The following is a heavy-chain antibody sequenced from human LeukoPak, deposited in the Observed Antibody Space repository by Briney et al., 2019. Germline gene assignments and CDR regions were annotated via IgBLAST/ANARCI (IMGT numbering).Heavy chain of an antibody. D-gene: IGHD5-12*01. Sequence: GGSLRLSCAVSGFTVSGTYMSWVRQAPGKGLEWVSVIYSGGNTYYSDSVKGRFAIPRDTSKNTLYLQMNSLRAEDTAVYYCARALHSGHADLFDSWGQGTLVTVSS. CDR3: ARALHSGHADLFDS. CDR1: GFTVSGTY. V-gene: IGHV3-66*01. CDR2: IYSGGNT. J-gene: IGHJ4*02.